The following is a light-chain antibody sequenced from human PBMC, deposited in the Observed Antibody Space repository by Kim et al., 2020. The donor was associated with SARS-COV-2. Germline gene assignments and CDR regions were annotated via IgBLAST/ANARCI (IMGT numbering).Light chain of an antibody. CDR3: QQYDTCWT. Sequence: SAYVGDRVTITCRASQSISSWLAWYQQKPGKAPTLLIHDVSTLESGVPSRFSGSGSGTEFTLIISSLQPDDFATYYCQQYDTCWTFGQGTKVDIK. V-gene: IGKV1-5*01. CDR2: DVS. J-gene: IGKJ1*01. CDR1: QSISSW.